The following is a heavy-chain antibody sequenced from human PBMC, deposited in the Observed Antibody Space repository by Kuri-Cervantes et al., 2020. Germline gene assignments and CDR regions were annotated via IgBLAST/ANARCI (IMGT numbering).Heavy chain of an antibody. J-gene: IGHJ4*02. CDR3: ARGGYNFWSGYYSTAFDY. CDR2: IYHSGST. Sequence: GSLRLSCAVSGGSISSSNWWSWVRQPPGKGLEWLGEIYHSGSTNYNPSLKSRVTISVDKSKNQFSLKLSSVTAADTAVYYCARGGYNFWSGYYSTAFDYWGQGTLVTVSS. V-gene: IGHV4-4*02. D-gene: IGHD3-3*01. CDR1: GGSISSSNW.